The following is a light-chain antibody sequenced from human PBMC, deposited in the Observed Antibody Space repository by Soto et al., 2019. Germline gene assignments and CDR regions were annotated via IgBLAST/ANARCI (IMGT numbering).Light chain of an antibody. V-gene: IGKV2-28*01. CDR1: QSLLHGNGYNY. CDR3: MQALQTPYT. J-gene: IGKJ2*01. CDR2: LGS. Sequence: DLVMTQFPLSLPVTPGEPASISCRSSQSLLHGNGYNYLDWYLQKPGQSPQVLIFLGSYRASGVPDRFSASGSGTDFTLKITKVEAEDVGLYYCMQALQTPYTFGQGTKLEIK.